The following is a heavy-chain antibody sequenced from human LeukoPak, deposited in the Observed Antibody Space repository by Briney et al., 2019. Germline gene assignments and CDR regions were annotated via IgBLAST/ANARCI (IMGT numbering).Heavy chain of an antibody. J-gene: IGHJ4*02. Sequence: ASVKVSCKASGYTFTSYGISWVRQAPGQGLEWMGWIGPYNGNTDYAQNLQGRVTMTTDTSTNTVYMELRSLRSDDTAVYYCARGAIFRDGYNWDYWGQGTLVTVSS. CDR1: GYTFTSYG. CDR3: ARGAIFRDGYNWDY. V-gene: IGHV1-18*01. CDR2: IGPYNGNT. D-gene: IGHD5-24*01.